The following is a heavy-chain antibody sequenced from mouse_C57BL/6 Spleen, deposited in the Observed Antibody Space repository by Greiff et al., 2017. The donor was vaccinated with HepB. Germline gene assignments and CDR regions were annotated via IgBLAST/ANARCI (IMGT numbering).Heavy chain of an antibody. CDR1: GYSFTDYN. J-gene: IGHJ4*01. CDR3: ASGYYGSSYGYAMDY. CDR2: INPNYGTT. D-gene: IGHD1-1*01. V-gene: IGHV1-39*01. Sequence: VQLKESGPELVKPGASVKISCKASGYSFTDYNMNWVKQSNGKSLEWIGVINPNYGTTSYNQKFKGKATLTVDQSSSTAYMQLNSLTSEDSAVYYCASGYYGSSYGYAMDYWGQGTSVTVSS.